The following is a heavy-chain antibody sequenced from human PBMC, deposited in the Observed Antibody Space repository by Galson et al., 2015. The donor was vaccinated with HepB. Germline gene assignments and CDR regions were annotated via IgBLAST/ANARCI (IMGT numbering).Heavy chain of an antibody. CDR3: AHSPTYGGSLQFDY. CDR1: GLSLSTSGVG. V-gene: IGHV2-5*01. Sequence: PALVKPTQTLTLTCTFSGLSLSTSGVGVGWIRQPPGKALEWLALIFWNDDKRYSPSLKSRLTITKDTSKNQVVLTMTNMDPVDTATYYCAHSPTYGGSLQFDYWGQGTLVTVSS. D-gene: IGHD4-23*01. J-gene: IGHJ4*02. CDR2: IFWNDDK.